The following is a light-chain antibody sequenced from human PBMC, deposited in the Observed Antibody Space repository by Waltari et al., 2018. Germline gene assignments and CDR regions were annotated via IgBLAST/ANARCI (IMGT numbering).Light chain of an antibody. V-gene: IGLV3-21*02. CDR2: DDR. J-gene: IGLJ3*02. CDR3: QVWDSSSDHWV. Sequence: SYVLTQPPSVSVAPGQTASINCGGNNLGSKSVHWYQQKPGQAPVLVVYDDRGRPSGVPERYSGSKSGNTATLSISGVEAGDEADYFCQVWDSSSDHWVFGGGTKLTAL. CDR1: NLGSKS.